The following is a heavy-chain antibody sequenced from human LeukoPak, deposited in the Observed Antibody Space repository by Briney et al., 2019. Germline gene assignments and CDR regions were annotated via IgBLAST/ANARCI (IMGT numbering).Heavy chain of an antibody. Sequence: VASVKVSCKASGYTFTGYYMHWVRQAPGQGLEWMGWINPNSGGTNYAQKFQGRVTMTRDTSISTAYMELSRLRSDDTAVYYCAKVMDALGYCSSTSCRAGWFDPWGQGTLVTVSS. CDR2: INPNSGGT. CDR1: GYTFTGYY. D-gene: IGHD2-2*01. CDR3: AKVMDALGYCSSTSCRAGWFDP. V-gene: IGHV1-2*02. J-gene: IGHJ5*02.